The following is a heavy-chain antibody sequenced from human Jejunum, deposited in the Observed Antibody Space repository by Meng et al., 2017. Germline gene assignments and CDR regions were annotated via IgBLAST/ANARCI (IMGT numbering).Heavy chain of an antibody. CDR1: GFPFSTYA. V-gene: IGHV3-23*01. J-gene: IGHJ3*01. Sequence: GESLKISCAASGFPFSTYAMSWVRQTPGKGLEWLSGVSASGRSTVYADSVKGRFTISRDNSKNTLYLQMSSLRVEDTAIYYCTKDTRGGSGSYSWGTFDVWGQGKMV. CDR3: TKDTRGGSGSYSWGTFDV. D-gene: IGHD3-10*01. CDR2: VSASGRST.